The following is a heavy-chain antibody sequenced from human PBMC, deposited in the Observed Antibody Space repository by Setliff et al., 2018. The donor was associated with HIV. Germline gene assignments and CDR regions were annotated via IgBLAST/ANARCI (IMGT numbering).Heavy chain of an antibody. J-gene: IGHJ5*02. CDR3: ARHVYSSGWGYVYHLDP. V-gene: IGHV4-59*08. Sequence: PSETLSLTCTVSGGSISNYYWSWIRQPPGKGLEWIGYIYASGSTNYSPSLKSRVTISVDTSKNQFSLKLKSVTAADTAVYFCARHVYSSGWGYVYHLDPWGQGTLVTVSS. CDR1: GGSISNYY. CDR2: IYASGST. D-gene: IGHD6-19*01.